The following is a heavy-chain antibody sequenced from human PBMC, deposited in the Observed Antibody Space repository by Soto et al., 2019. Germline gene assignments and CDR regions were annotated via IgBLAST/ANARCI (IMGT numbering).Heavy chain of an antibody. D-gene: IGHD1-20*01. CDR1: GGSISSGGYY. Sequence: PSETLSLTCTVSGGSISSGGYYWSWIRQHPGKGLEWIGYIYYSGSTYYNPSLKSRVTISVDTSKNQFSLKLSSVTAADTAVYYCARDKVNWNDGNWFDPWGQGTLVTVSS. CDR3: ARDKVNWNDGNWFDP. CDR2: IYYSGST. J-gene: IGHJ5*02. V-gene: IGHV4-31*03.